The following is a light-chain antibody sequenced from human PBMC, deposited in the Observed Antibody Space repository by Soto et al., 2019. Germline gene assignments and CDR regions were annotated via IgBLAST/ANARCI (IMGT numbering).Light chain of an antibody. J-gene: IGLJ2*01. V-gene: IGLV2-8*01. CDR1: SSDVGGYNY. Sequence: QSALTQPPSASGSPGQSVTISCTGTSSDVGGYNYVSWYQQHPGKAPKLMIYEVSKRPSGVPDRSSDSKSGNTASLTVSGLQAEDEADYYCSSYAGSNNLGVVFGGGTKVTVL. CDR2: EVS. CDR3: SSYAGSNNLGVV.